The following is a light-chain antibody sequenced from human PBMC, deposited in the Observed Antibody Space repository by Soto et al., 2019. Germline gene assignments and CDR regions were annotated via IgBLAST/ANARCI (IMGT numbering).Light chain of an antibody. Sequence: PGERAPLSCTASQSLTSNFLAWYQQKPGQAPRLLIYDTSSRATGIPDRFSGSGSGTDFTLTISSLQSEDFAVYYCQQYNNWPPITFGQGTRLEIK. CDR2: DTS. CDR3: QQYNNWPPIT. CDR1: QSLTSN. J-gene: IGKJ5*01. V-gene: IGKV3D-15*01.